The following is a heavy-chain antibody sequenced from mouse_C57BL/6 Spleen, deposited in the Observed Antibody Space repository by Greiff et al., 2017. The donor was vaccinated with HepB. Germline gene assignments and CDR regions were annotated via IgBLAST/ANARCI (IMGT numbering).Heavy chain of an antibody. CDR2: ISYDGSN. CDR3: ARGGTMVTTGGPWFAY. CDR1: GYSITSGYY. D-gene: IGHD2-2*01. J-gene: IGHJ3*01. V-gene: IGHV3-6*01. Sequence: EVQLVESGPGLVKPSQSLSLTCSVTGYSITSGYYWNWIRQFPGNKLEWMGYISYDGSNNYNPSLKNRISITRDTSKNQFFLKLNSVTTEDTATYYCARGGTMVTTGGPWFAYWGQGTLVTVSA.